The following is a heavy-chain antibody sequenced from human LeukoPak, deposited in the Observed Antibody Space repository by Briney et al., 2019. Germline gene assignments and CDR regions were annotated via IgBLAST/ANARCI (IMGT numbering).Heavy chain of an antibody. CDR2: IWYDGSNK. V-gene: IGHV3-33*01. CDR3: ARDVGVGYFDY. D-gene: IGHD2-15*01. CDR1: GFTFSSYG. J-gene: IGHJ4*02. Sequence: QPGRSLRLSCAASGFTFSSYGMHWVRQAPGKGLEWVAVIWYDGSNKYYAASVKGRFTTSRDNSKNTLYLQMTSLRAEDTAVYYCARDVGVGYFDYWGQGTLVTVSS.